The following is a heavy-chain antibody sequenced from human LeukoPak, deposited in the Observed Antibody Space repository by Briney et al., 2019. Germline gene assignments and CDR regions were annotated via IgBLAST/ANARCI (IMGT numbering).Heavy chain of an antibody. CDR2: IYYSGST. CDR1: GGSISSYY. D-gene: IGHD3-3*01. CDR3: ARATAQVTIFGVVFNWFDP. J-gene: IGHJ5*02. Sequence: PSETLSLTCTVSGGSISSYYWSWIRQPPGKGLEWIGYIYYSGSTNYNPSLKSRVTISVDMSKNQFSLKLSSVTAADTAVYYCARATAQVTIFGVVFNWFDPWGQGTLVTVSS. V-gene: IGHV4-59*01.